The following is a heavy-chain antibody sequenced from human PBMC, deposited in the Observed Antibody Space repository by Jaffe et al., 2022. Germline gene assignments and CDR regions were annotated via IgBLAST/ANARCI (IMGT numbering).Heavy chain of an antibody. CDR2: ISSSGSTI. CDR1: GFTFSSYE. D-gene: IGHD3-10*01. Sequence: EVQLVESGGGLVQPGGSLRLSCAASGFTFSSYEMNWVRQAPGKGLEWVSYISSSGSTIYYADSVKGRFTISRDNAKNSLYLQMNSLRAEDTAVYYCARGEGLDGSGSYYPFDYWGQGTLVTVSS. CDR3: ARGEGLDGSGSYYPFDY. J-gene: IGHJ4*02. V-gene: IGHV3-48*03.